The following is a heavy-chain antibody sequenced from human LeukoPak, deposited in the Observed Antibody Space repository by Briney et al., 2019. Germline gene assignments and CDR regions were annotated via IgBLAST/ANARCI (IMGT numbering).Heavy chain of an antibody. J-gene: IGHJ6*03. CDR3: ARVRSGYYYYMDV. CDR2: IYYSGST. CDR1: GGSISSSTYY. V-gene: IGHV4-39*07. D-gene: IGHD1-26*01. Sequence: SETLSLTCTVSGGSISSSTYYWGWIRQPPGKGLEWIGSIYYSGSTNYNPSLKSRVTISLDTSKNQFSLKLSSVTAADTAVYYCARVRSGYYYYMDVWGKGTTVTISS.